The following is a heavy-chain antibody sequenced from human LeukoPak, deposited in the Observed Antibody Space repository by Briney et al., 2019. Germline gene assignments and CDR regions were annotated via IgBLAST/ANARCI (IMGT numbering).Heavy chain of an antibody. CDR1: EYTFTDYY. Sequence: ASVKVSCKASEYTFTDYYMHWVRQAPGQGLEWMGRIHPNSGGTSYAQKFQGRVTMTRDPSIGTAYMELSRLKSDDTAVYYCARAGVWDYSDTSGYHNAAFDIWGQGTMVTVSS. J-gene: IGHJ3*02. CDR2: IHPNSGGT. V-gene: IGHV1-2*06. CDR3: ARAGVWDYSDTSGYHNAAFDI. D-gene: IGHD3-22*01.